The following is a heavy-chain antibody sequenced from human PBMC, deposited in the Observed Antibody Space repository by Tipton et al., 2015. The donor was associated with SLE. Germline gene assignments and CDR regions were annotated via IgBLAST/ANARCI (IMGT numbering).Heavy chain of an antibody. J-gene: IGHJ4*02. Sequence: TLSLTCTVSGGSISPYYWSWIRQAPGKGLEWIGFINYGGGTNYNPSLKSRVTILVDTSKNQFSLRLTSLTAADTAVYYCARRYGTSFDYWDQGILVTVSS. CDR2: INYGGGT. CDR1: GGSISPYY. V-gene: IGHV4-59*08. CDR3: ARRYGTSFDY. D-gene: IGHD2-8*01.